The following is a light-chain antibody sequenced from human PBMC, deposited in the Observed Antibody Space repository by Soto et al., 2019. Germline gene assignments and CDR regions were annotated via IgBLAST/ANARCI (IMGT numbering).Light chain of an antibody. Sequence: QSALTQPASVSGSRGQSITISCTGTSSDGGAYNYVSWYQQHPGKAPKLMIYEVSNRPSGVSNRFSGSKSGNTASLTISGLQAEDEADYYCSSYTSSSTLYVFGTGTKLTVL. CDR3: SSYTSSSTLYV. V-gene: IGLV2-14*01. J-gene: IGLJ1*01. CDR1: SSDGGAYNY. CDR2: EVS.